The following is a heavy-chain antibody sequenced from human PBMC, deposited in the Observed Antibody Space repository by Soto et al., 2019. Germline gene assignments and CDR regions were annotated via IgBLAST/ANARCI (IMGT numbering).Heavy chain of an antibody. D-gene: IGHD3-22*01. CDR2: IVVSSGNT. CDR3: AATSYDSSGFDF. Sequence: SVKVSRKACGLTFISSAGQWVRQARGQRREWIGWIVVSSGNTYNPQKLQERVTIPRDMYIRKDYIDLSNLRSEGTAGCLCAATSYDSSGFDFWGQGTLVTVSS. J-gene: IGHJ4*02. V-gene: IGHV1-58*01. CDR1: GLTFISSA.